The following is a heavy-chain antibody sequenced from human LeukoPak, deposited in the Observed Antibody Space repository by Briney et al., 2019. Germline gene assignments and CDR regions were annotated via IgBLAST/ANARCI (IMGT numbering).Heavy chain of an antibody. CDR3: AGKSVTAYDY. V-gene: IGHV3-23*01. Sequence: GGSLRLSCAASGFAFSSYDMSWVRQAPGKGLEWVSAISGSGDRTFYRDSVKGRFTISRDNSKNTLYLQMNSLRAEDTAVYYCAGKSVTAYDYWGQGTLVTVSS. J-gene: IGHJ4*02. CDR1: GFAFSSYD. D-gene: IGHD2-21*02. CDR2: ISGSGDRT.